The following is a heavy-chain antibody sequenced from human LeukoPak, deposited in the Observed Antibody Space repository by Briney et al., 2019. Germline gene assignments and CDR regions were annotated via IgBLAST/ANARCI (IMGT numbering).Heavy chain of an antibody. CDR3: ARAMPHDNWFDP. CDR2: INGDGSNT. Sequence: GGSLRLSCAASGFTFSSYSMNWVRQAAVKGLVWVSRINGDGSNTTYADSVKGRFTISRDNAKNTLYLQMNSLRAEDTAVYYCARAMPHDNWFDPWGQGSLVTVSS. V-gene: IGHV3-74*03. CDR1: GFTFSSYS. J-gene: IGHJ5*02. D-gene: IGHD2-2*01.